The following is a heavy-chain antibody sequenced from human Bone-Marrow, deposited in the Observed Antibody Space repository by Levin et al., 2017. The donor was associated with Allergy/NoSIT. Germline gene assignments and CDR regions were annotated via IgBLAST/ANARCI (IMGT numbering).Heavy chain of an antibody. Sequence: GGSLRLSCSASGFTFSTYAMSWVRRALGKGLEWVSGISGSGGRTHYADSVKGRFTISRDNSEDTLYLEMKSLRAEDTAIYYCVKDAYKDVLSGYLDYMDVWGKGTTVTVSS. CDR2: ISGSGGRT. CDR3: VKDAYKDVLSGYLDYMDV. J-gene: IGHJ6*03. D-gene: IGHD3-3*02. V-gene: IGHV3-23*01. CDR1: GFTFSTYA.